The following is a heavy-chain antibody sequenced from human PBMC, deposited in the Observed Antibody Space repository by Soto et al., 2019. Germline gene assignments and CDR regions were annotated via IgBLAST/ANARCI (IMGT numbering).Heavy chain of an antibody. J-gene: IGHJ4*02. CDR1: GFTFSSYA. CDR2: ISGSDDST. V-gene: IGHV3-23*01. Sequence: EVQLLESGGGLVQPGESLRLSCAASGFTFSSYAMSWVRQAPGKGLEWVSVISGSDDSTYYADSVKGRFTISRDNSKKTLYLQMTSLRAEDTAVYYCAKRRSSSTFDYWGQGTLVTVSS. CDR3: AKRRSSSTFDY. D-gene: IGHD6-6*01.